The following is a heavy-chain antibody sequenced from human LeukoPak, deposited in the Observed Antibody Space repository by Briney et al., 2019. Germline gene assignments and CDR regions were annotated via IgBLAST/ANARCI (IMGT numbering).Heavy chain of an antibody. CDR2: IYYSGST. CDR3: ARDYGGKLDY. J-gene: IGHJ4*01. Sequence: SETLSLTCTVSAGSISPYYWSWIRQPPGKGLEWLGYIYYSGSTDYNPSLMGRLTISVDTSKNQFSLTLTSATEADTAVYYCARDYGGKLDYWGHGTLVTVSS. V-gene: IGHV4-59*01. CDR1: AGSISPYY. D-gene: IGHD4-23*01.